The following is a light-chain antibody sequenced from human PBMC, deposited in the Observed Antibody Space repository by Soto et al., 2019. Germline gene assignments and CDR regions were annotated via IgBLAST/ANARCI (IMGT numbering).Light chain of an antibody. J-gene: IGKJ1*01. CDR3: QQYNTYSWT. V-gene: IGKV1-5*03. CDR1: QSIKSW. CDR2: GAS. Sequence: DIQMTQSPSTLSASVGDRVTITCRASQSIKSWLAWYQQKPGKAPKLLIYGASSLESGVPSRFGGSGSGTEFTLTISSLQPDDFATYYCQQYNTYSWTFGQGTKV.